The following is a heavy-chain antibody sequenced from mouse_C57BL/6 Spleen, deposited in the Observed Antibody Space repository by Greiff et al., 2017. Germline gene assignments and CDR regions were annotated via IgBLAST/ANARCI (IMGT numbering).Heavy chain of an antibody. CDR3: ARSNYDAMDY. D-gene: IGHD2-5*01. V-gene: IGHV3-1*01. CDR2: ISYSCST. J-gene: IGHJ4*01. CDR1: GYSITSGYD. Sequence: EVKVEESGPGMVKPSQSLSLTCTVTGYSITSGYDWHWIRHFPGNKLEWMGYISYSCSTNYNPSLKSRISITHDTSKNHVFLKLNSVTTEDTATYYCARSNYDAMDYWGQGTSVTVSS.